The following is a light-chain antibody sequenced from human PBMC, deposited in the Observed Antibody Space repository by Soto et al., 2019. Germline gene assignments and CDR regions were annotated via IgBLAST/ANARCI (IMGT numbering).Light chain of an antibody. V-gene: IGKV3-15*01. CDR1: QSVDSN. J-gene: IGKJ1*01. CDR3: QQYYISWS. CDR2: DAS. Sequence: EIVMSQSPATLSVSPGERATLSCRASQSVDSNLAWYQQKLGQAPRLLIYDASTRATSAPARFSGSGSGTEFTLTISSLQPEDFATYSCQQYYISWSFGQGTKVDIK.